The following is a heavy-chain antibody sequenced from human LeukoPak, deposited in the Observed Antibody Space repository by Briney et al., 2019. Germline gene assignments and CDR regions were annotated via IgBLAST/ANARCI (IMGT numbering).Heavy chain of an antibody. CDR2: IYYSGST. J-gene: IGHJ5*02. CDR3: ARGVVAARFWFDP. CDR1: GGSISSYY. Sequence: SETLSLTCPVSGGSISSYYWSCIRQPPGKGLEWIGYIYYSGSTNYNPSLKSRVTISVDTSKNQFSLKLSSVTAADTAVYYCARGVVAARFWFDPWGQGTLVTVSS. D-gene: IGHD2-15*01. V-gene: IGHV4-59*01.